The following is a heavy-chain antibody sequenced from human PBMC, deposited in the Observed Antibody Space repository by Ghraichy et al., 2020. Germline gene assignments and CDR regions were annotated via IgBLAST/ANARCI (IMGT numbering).Heavy chain of an antibody. CDR1: GFSFSSSR. J-gene: IGHJ4*02. D-gene: IGHD3-10*01. CDR2: IKEDGSQT. Sequence: GSLRLSCAASGFSFSSSRMNWVRQAPGKGPEWVASIKEDGSQTYYEDSVKGRFTISRDNARNSLFLQMNSLRAEDTALYYCARHRNYNAFDYWGQGTLVTVSS. V-gene: IGHV3-7*01. CDR3: ARHRNYNAFDY.